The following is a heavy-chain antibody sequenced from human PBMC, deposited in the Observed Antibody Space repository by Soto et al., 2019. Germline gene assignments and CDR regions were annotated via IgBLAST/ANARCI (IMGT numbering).Heavy chain of an antibody. Sequence: GVSVKVSCKASGYTFTTFGISWVRQAPGQGLEWMGWIDPKNGNTKDAQKFQGRVTMTTDTSTSTAYMELRSLRSDDTAVYYCAKEYCDSPRCFLPDYWGQGALVTVSS. D-gene: IGHD2-2*01. CDR3: AKEYCDSPRCFLPDY. V-gene: IGHV1-18*01. CDR1: GYTFTTFG. CDR2: IDPKNGNT. J-gene: IGHJ4*02.